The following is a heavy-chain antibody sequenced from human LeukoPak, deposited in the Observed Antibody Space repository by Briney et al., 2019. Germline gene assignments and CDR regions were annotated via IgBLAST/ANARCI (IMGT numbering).Heavy chain of an antibody. V-gene: IGHV4-59*01. D-gene: IGHD6-19*01. CDR3: ARVSRSGWYYFDY. Sequence: SETLSLTCTVSGGSISSYYWRWIRQPPGKGLEWIGYIYYSGSTNYNPSLKSRVTVSVDPSQKQFSLKVSHVTASGTAVVFCARVSRSGWYYFDYWGQGTLVTVSS. J-gene: IGHJ4*02. CDR1: GGSISSYY. CDR2: IYYSGST.